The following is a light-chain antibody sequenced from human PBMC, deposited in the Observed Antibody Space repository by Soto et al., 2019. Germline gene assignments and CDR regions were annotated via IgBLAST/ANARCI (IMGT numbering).Light chain of an antibody. CDR2: GNS. Sequence: QSVLTQPPSVSGAPGQRVTISCTGSSSNIGADYDVHWYQHLPGTAPKLLIYGNSNRPSGVPDRFSGSKSGTSASLAISGLQSEDEADYYCAAWDDSLNGFYVFGTGTKVTVL. J-gene: IGLJ1*01. CDR3: AAWDDSLNGFYV. CDR1: SSNIGADYD. V-gene: IGLV1-40*01.